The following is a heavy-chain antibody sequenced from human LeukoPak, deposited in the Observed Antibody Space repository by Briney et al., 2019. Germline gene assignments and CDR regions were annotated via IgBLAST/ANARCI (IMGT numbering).Heavy chain of an antibody. CDR2: IYSGGST. J-gene: IGHJ4*02. V-gene: IGHV3-53*01. CDR3: ARLGFNFFTPHFDY. Sequence: GGSLRLSCAASGFTVSSNYMSWVRQAPGKGLEWVSVIYSGGSTYYADSVKGRFTISRDNSKNTLYLQMNSLRAEDTAVYYCARLGFNFFTPHFDYWGQGTLVTVSS. D-gene: IGHD1-20*01. CDR1: GFTVSSNY.